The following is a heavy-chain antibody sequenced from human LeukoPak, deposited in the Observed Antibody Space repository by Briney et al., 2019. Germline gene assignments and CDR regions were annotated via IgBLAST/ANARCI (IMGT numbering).Heavy chain of an antibody. CDR2: IIPIFGTA. Sequence: SVKVSCTASGGTFSSYAISWVRQAPGQGLEWMGGIIPIFGTANYAQKFQGRVTITADESTSTAYMELSSLRSEDTAVYYCAREVGVAGNYFDYWGQGTLVTVSS. D-gene: IGHD6-19*01. J-gene: IGHJ4*02. CDR3: AREVGVAGNYFDY. V-gene: IGHV1-69*13. CDR1: GGTFSSYA.